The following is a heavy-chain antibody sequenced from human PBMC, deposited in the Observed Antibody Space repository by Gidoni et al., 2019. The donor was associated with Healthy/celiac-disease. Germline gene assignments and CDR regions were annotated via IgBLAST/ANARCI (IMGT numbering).Heavy chain of an antibody. D-gene: IGHD1-1*01. CDR3: ARFSLLRNDQDY. V-gene: IGHV1-18*01. Sequence: QVLLVQSGAVVKKPGASVHASCKSSGCSFPSYGISWVRQAPGQGIEWMGWSSAHNGNTNYEQKLQGRVTMTTDTSRSTDYMELRSLRSDDTAVYYCARFSLLRNDQDYWGQGTLVTVSS. CDR2: SSAHNGNT. J-gene: IGHJ4*02. CDR1: GCSFPSYG.